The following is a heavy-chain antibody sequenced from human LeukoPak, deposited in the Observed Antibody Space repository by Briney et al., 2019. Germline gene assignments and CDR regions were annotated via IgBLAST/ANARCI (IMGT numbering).Heavy chain of an antibody. V-gene: IGHV3-7*03. CDR3: AREEVKSFDN. Sequence: GGSLRLSCAASGFTFSSYAMSWVRQAPGKGLEWVANIKGDGSETSYVTSVRGRFTISRDNAKNSLYLQMNNLRVEDTAVYYCAREEVKSFDNWGQGTLVTVSS. CDR1: GFTFSSYA. J-gene: IGHJ4*02. CDR2: IKGDGSET.